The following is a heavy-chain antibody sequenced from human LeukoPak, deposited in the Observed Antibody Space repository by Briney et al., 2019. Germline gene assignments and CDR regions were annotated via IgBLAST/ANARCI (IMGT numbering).Heavy chain of an antibody. V-gene: IGHV3-7*03. CDR3: AREEVKSFDN. Sequence: GGSLRLSCAASGFTFSSYAMSWVRQAPGKGLEWVANIKGDGSETSYVTSVRGRFTISRDNAKNSLYLQMNNLRVEDTAVYYCAREEVKSFDNWGQGTLVTVSS. CDR1: GFTFSSYA. J-gene: IGHJ4*02. CDR2: IKGDGSET.